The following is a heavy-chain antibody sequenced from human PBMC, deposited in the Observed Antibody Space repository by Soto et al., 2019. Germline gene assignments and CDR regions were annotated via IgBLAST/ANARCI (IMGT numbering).Heavy chain of an antibody. CDR2: IYPGDSDT. CDR1: GYSFTSYW. Sequence: PGESLKISCKGSGYSFTSYWIGWVRQMPGKGLEWMGIIYPGDSDTRYSPSFQGQVTTSADKSISTAYLQWSSLKASATAMYYFAIQISPVDWNCDKHMYNWFDTWGQGTLVTVSS. CDR3: AIQISPVDWNCDKHMYNWFDT. V-gene: IGHV5-51*01. J-gene: IGHJ5*02. D-gene: IGHD1-7*01.